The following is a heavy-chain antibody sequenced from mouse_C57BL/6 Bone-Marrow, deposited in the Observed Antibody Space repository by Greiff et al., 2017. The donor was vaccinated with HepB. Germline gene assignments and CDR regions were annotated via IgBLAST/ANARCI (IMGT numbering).Heavy chain of an antibody. CDR2: IDPSDSYT. V-gene: IGHV1-50*01. CDR1: GYTFTSYW. J-gene: IGHJ2*01. D-gene: IGHD3-2*02. Sequence: VQLQQPGAELVKPGASVKLSCKASGYTFTSYWMQWVKQRPGQGLEWIGEIDPSDSYTNYNQKFKGKATLTVDTSSSTAYMQLSSLTSEDSAVYYCARLRLRDYWGQGTTLTVSS. CDR3: ARLRLRDY.